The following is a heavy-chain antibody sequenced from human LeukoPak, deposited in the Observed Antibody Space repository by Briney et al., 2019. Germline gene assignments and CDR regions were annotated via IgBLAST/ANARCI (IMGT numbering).Heavy chain of an antibody. D-gene: IGHD3-16*02. CDR3: ARAVDYVWGSYHIIDY. Sequence: SETLSLTCTVSGYSISSSYYWVWIRQPPGKGLEWIGSIYHSGSTYYNPSLKSRVTISVDTSKNQFSLKLSSVTAADTAVYYCARAVDYVWGSYHIIDYWGQGTLVTVSS. CDR1: GYSISSSYY. V-gene: IGHV4-38-2*02. J-gene: IGHJ4*02. CDR2: IYHSGST.